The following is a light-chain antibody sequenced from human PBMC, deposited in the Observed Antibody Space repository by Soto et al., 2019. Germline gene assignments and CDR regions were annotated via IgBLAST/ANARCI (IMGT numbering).Light chain of an antibody. CDR1: SSDVGNYNY. J-gene: IGLJ1*01. CDR3: SSYTSSSTYV. Sequence: QSALTQPASVSLSPGQSITISCTGTSSDVGNYNYVSWYQHHPGKAPKVMIYEVGNRPSGVSNRFSGSKSGNTASLTISGLLAEDEADYYCSSYTSSSTYVFGTGTKVTVL. CDR2: EVG. V-gene: IGLV2-14*01.